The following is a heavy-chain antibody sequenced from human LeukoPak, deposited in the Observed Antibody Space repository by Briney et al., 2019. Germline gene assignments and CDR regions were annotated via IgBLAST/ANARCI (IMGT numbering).Heavy chain of an antibody. CDR2: INKDGTEK. CDR3: AKVAAAGKSDFDY. CDR1: GLTLSGFW. Sequence: GGSLRLSCVASGLTLSGFWMSWVRQAPGKGLEWVANINKDGTEKYSVDSVKGRFTISRDNAKNSMYLQMNSLRAEDTAVYYCAKVAAAGKSDFDYWGQGTLVTVSS. D-gene: IGHD6-13*01. J-gene: IGHJ4*02. V-gene: IGHV3-7*03.